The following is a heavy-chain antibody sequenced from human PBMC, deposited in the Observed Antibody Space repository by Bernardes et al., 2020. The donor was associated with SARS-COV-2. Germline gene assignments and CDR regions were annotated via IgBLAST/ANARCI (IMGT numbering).Heavy chain of an antibody. Sequence: GGSLRLSCAASGFTFSSYWMDWVRQAPGKGLEWVGRIRNKGSNYSTKYAASVEGRFVISRDDSRKSLYLQMNSLKTEDTAVYYCAREVPKYRDSSGYAHYYYAMDVWGQGTTVTVSS. CDR1: GFTFSSYW. CDR2: IRNKGSNYST. V-gene: IGHV3-72*01. CDR3: AREVPKYRDSSGYAHYYYAMDV. J-gene: IGHJ6*02. D-gene: IGHD3-22*01.